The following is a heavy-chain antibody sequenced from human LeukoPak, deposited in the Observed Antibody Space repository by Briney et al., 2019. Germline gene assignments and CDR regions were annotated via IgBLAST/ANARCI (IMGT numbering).Heavy chain of an antibody. D-gene: IGHD3-10*01. CDR2: IYTSGST. CDR1: GGSISSGSYY. J-gene: IGHJ6*04. Sequence: SETLSLTXTVSGGSISSGSYYWSWIRQPAGKGLEWIGRIYTSGSTNYNPSLKSRVTISVDTSKNQFSLKLSSVTAADTAVYYCARDRGILDVWGKGTTVTVSS. CDR3: ARDRGILDV. V-gene: IGHV4-61*02.